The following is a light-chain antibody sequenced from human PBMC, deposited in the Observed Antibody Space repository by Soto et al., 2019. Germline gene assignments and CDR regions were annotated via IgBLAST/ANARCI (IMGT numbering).Light chain of an antibody. CDR3: QQRSNWAPT. CDR1: KSVDAY. J-gene: IGKJ1*01. V-gene: IGKV3-11*01. Sequence: EIVLTQSPVTLSLSPGERATLSCRASKSVDAYLAWYQQRPGQAPRLLIFDASNRATGIPTRFSGSGSGTDFTLTISSLEPEDFAVYYCQQRSNWAPTFGQGTKVEIK. CDR2: DAS.